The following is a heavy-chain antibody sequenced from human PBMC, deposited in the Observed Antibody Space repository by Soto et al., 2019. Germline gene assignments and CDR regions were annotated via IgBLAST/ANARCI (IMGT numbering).Heavy chain of an antibody. CDR2: IYPHDSDI. V-gene: IGHV5-51*01. Sequence: GESLKISCKGSGYTFSNYWIGWVRQMPGKGLEWMGIIYPHDSDIRYSPSFQGQVTISADKSISTAYLQWSSLKASDNAMYYCARHLLGVTTPYFDYWGQGTLVTVSS. J-gene: IGHJ4*02. CDR1: GYTFSNYW. D-gene: IGHD4-17*01. CDR3: ARHLLGVTTPYFDY.